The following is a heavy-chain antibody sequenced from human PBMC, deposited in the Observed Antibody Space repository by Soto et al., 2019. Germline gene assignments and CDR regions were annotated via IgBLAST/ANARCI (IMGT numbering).Heavy chain of an antibody. CDR2: ISWNSGSI. J-gene: IGHJ4*02. Sequence: EVQLVESGGALLKPGGSLRLSLAASGFTLEDYARHGFRQAPGKGLGWVSGISWNSGSIGYADSVKGRFTISRDNAKNSLYLQMNSLRAEDTALYYCAKGQPTVTTTFFDYWGQGTLVTVSS. V-gene: IGHV3-9*01. CDR1: GFTLEDYA. D-gene: IGHD4-17*01. CDR3: AKGQPTVTTTFFDY.